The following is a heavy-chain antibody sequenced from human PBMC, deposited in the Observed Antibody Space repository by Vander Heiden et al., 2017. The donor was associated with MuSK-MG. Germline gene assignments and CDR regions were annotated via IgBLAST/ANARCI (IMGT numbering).Heavy chain of an antibody. CDR2: IYTST. CDR3: ARDRCGSTTCYNRYFDL. V-gene: IGHV4-4*07. CDR1: GAPISGYY. Sequence: QVQLQESGPGLVKPSETLSLPCTVAGAPISGYYWCWIRQPAGEGLEWIGRIYTSTNSNPSLESRVTMSVDTSKNQFSLKLSYVTAADTAIYYCARDRCGSTTCYNRYFDLWGRGTLITVSS. D-gene: IGHD2-2*02. J-gene: IGHJ2*01.